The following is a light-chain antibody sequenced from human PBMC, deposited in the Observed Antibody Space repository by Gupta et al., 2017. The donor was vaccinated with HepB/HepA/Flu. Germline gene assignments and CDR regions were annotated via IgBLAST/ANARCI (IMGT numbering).Light chain of an antibody. J-gene: IGKJ1*01. CDR3: QQYYGAPPT. CDR2: WAS. Sequence: DIVMTQSPDSLAVSLGERATIDCKSSQSVLYSSNNKNYLAWYQQKPGQPPKLLIYWASTRESGIPDRFRGRGSGTDFTLTISSLQAEDVAVYYCQQYYGAPPTFGQGTKVEIK. CDR1: QSVLYSSNNKNY. V-gene: IGKV4-1*01.